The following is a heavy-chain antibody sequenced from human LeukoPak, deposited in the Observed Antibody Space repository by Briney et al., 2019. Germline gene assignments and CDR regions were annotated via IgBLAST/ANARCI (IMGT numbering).Heavy chain of an antibody. Sequence: GGSLRLSCAASGFTFSSYAMHWVRQAPGKGLEWVAVISYDGSNKYYADSVKGRFTISRDNSKNTLYLQMNSLRAEDTAVYYCARDDAMDGTNWGQGTLVTVSS. J-gene: IGHJ4*02. CDR2: ISYDGSNK. D-gene: IGHD1-26*01. CDR1: GFTFSSYA. CDR3: ARDDAMDGTN. V-gene: IGHV3-30-3*01.